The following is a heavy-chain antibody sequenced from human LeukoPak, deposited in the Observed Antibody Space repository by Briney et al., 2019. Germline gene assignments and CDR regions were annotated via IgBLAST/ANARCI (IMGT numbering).Heavy chain of an antibody. Sequence: GGSLRLSCAASGFTFNTYELNWVRQAPGKGLEWLAHISNICDTIHYATSVEDRFTIYRDNAKNSVYLQMNSLRVEDTALYYCARDATTTVGWVYMDVWGKGTAVTIS. CDR2: ISNICDTI. D-gene: IGHD4-11*01. CDR3: ARDATTTVGWVYMDV. J-gene: IGHJ6*03. CDR1: GFTFNTYE. V-gene: IGHV3-48*03.